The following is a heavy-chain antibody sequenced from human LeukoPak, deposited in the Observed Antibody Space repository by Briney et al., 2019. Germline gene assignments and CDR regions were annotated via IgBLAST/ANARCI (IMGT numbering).Heavy chain of an antibody. CDR3: ARHGPTSYGGYFDL. D-gene: IGHD4/OR15-4a*01. Sequence: GGSLRLSCAASGFTFSSYAMSWVRQAPGKGLEWVANIKQDGGEKYYVDSVKGRFTISRDNAKSSLYLQMNSLRADDTAVYYCARHGPTSYGGYFDLWGRGTLVTVSS. V-gene: IGHV3-7*01. CDR2: IKQDGGEK. CDR1: GFTFSSYA. J-gene: IGHJ2*01.